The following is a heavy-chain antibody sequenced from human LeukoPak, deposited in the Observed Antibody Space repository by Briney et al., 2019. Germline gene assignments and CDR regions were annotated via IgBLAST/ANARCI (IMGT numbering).Heavy chain of an antibody. Sequence: PGGSLRLSCAASGFTFSSYGMHWVRQAPGKGLEWVAVIWYDGSNKYYADSVKGRFTISRDNSKNTLYLQMNSLRAEDTAVYYCASGPSYYYYGMDVWGQGTTVTVSS. CDR1: GFTFSSYG. V-gene: IGHV3-33*01. CDR2: IWYDGSNK. CDR3: ASGPSYYYYGMDV. J-gene: IGHJ6*02.